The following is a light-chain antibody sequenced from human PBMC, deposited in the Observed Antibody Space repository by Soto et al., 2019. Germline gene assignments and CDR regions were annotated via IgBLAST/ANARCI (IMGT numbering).Light chain of an antibody. V-gene: IGKV3-15*01. Sequence: EIVLTQSPATLSVSPGERATLSCRASQSVSSNLAWYQQKPGQAPRLLIYGASTRATGIPARFSCSGSGTELTLTISSLQSEDFSVYYCQQYNNWPPLTLGGGTKVEIK. J-gene: IGKJ4*01. CDR1: QSVSSN. CDR2: GAS. CDR3: QQYNNWPPLT.